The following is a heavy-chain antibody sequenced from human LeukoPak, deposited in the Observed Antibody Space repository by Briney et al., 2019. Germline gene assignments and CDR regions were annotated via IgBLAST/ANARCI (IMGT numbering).Heavy chain of an antibody. J-gene: IGHJ5*02. Sequence: GGSLRLSCAASGFTFRSYGMHWVRQAPGKGLEWVALISDDGSSKLYADSVKGRSTISRDNFRNTLYLQMNSLRLEDTAVYYCAKGGGRFHLPFDPWGQGTLVTVSS. D-gene: IGHD3-16*01. CDR3: AKGGGRFHLPFDP. V-gene: IGHV3-30*18. CDR2: ISDDGSSK. CDR1: GFTFRSYG.